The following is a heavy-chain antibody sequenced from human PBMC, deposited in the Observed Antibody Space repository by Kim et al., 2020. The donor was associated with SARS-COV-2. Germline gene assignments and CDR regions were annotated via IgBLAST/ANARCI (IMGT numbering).Heavy chain of an antibody. V-gene: IGHV4-39*01. CDR2: IHYSGST. D-gene: IGHD1-26*01. CDR1: GGSISSSTYY. Sequence: SETLSLTCTVSGGSISSSTYYWGWIRQPPGRGLDWIATIHYSGSTYYNPSLKSRVTIYVDTSKNQFSLKLSSVTATDTAVYYCASLYSGRRASYWGQGTLVTVSS. CDR3: ASLYSGRRASY. J-gene: IGHJ4*02.